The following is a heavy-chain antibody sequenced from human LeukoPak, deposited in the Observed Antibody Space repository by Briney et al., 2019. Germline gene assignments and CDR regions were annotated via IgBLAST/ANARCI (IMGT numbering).Heavy chain of an antibody. D-gene: IGHD3-10*01. J-gene: IGHJ3*01. CDR2: VSNDRSNQ. CDR3: ARGPDPVVRGPRRAFDL. V-gene: IGHV3-30-3*01. CDR1: GFTFTYYA. Sequence: PGGSLRLSCAASGFTFTYYAMHWVRQAPGKGLEWVSVVSNDRSNQDYTDSVKGRFIISRDDSKSTVYLQMNSLRVDDTAMYYCARGPDPVVRGPRRAFDLWGQGTMVTVSS.